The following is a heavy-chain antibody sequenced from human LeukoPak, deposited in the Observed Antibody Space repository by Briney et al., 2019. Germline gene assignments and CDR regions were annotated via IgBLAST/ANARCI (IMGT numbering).Heavy chain of an antibody. CDR3: ARGRPPTGYFDY. Sequence: SVKVSCKASGGTFSSYAISWVRQAPGQGLEWMGRIIPILGIANYAQKFQGRVTITADKSTSTAYMELSSLRSEDTAVYYCARGRPPTGYFDYWGQGTLVTVSS. CDR1: GGTFSSYA. V-gene: IGHV1-69*04. J-gene: IGHJ4*02. D-gene: IGHD3-9*01. CDR2: IIPILGIA.